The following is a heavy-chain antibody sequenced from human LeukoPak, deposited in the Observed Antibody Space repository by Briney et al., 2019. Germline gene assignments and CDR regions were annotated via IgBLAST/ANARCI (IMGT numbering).Heavy chain of an antibody. CDR2: IKQDGSEK. Sequence: GGSLRLSCAASGFTFSSYWMSWVRQAPGKGPEWVANIKQDGSEKYYVDSVKGRFTISRDNAKNSLYLQMNSLRAEDTAVYYCARDWGYYYGTGSYYPLYSYFDYWGQGTLVTVSS. CDR1: GFTFSSYW. CDR3: ARDWGYYYGTGSYYPLYSYFDY. J-gene: IGHJ4*02. V-gene: IGHV3-7*03. D-gene: IGHD3-10*01.